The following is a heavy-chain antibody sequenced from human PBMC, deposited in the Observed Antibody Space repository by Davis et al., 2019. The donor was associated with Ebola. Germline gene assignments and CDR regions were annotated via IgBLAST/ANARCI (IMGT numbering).Heavy chain of an antibody. V-gene: IGHV1-69*04. CDR1: GGTFSSYA. J-gene: IGHJ6*02. CDR2: IIPILGIA. D-gene: IGHD6-13*01. CDR3: ARFGIAAASIYYYYYGMDV. Sequence: SVKVSCKASGGTFSSYAISWVRQAPGQGLEWMGRIIPILGIANYAQKFQGRVTITADKSTSTAYMELSSLRSEDTAVYYCARFGIAAASIYYYYYGMDVWGQGTTVTVSS.